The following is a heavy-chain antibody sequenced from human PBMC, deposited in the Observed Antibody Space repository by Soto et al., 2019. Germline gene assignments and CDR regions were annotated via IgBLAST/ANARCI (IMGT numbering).Heavy chain of an antibody. J-gene: IGHJ6*02. CDR2: IYTSGST. D-gene: IGHD3-22*01. V-gene: IGHV4-4*07. Sequence: SETLSLTCTVSGGSISSYYWSWIRQPAGKGLEWIGRIYTSGSTSYNPSLKSRVTMSVDTSKNQFSLKLSSVTAADTAVYYCARDSLLYYYDSSGYYSQAYYYGMDVWGQGTTVTVSS. CDR1: GGSISSYY. CDR3: ARDSLLYYYDSSGYYSQAYYYGMDV.